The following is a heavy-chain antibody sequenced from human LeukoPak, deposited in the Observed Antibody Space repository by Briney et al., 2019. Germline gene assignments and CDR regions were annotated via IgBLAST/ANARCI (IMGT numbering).Heavy chain of an antibody. Sequence: PSETLSLTCTVSGGSISSSSYYWGWIRQPPGKGLEWIGSIYYSGSTYYNPSLKSRVTISVDTSKNQFSLKLSSVTAADTAVYYCARLVLMVYATIDYWGQGTLDTVSS. CDR2: IYYSGST. V-gene: IGHV4-39*01. J-gene: IGHJ4*02. CDR3: ARLVLMVYATIDY. D-gene: IGHD2-8*01. CDR1: GGSISSSSYY.